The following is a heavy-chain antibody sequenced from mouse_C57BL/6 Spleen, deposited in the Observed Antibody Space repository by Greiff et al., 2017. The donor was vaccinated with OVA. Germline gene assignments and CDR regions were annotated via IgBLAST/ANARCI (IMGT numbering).Heavy chain of an antibody. CDR1: GYTFTSYW. D-gene: IGHD1-1*01. CDR3: ARGVVLITSVVDYAMDY. V-gene: IGHV1-64*01. CDR2: IHPNSGST. Sequence: VQLQQPGAELVKPGASVKLSCKASGYTFTSYWMHWVKQRPGQGLEWIGMIHPNSGSTNYNEKFKSKATLTVDKSSSTAYMQISSLTSEDSAVYYCARGVVLITSVVDYAMDYWGQGPSVTVSS. J-gene: IGHJ4*01.